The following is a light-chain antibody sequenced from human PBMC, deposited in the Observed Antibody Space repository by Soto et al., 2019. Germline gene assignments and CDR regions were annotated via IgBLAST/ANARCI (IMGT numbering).Light chain of an antibody. V-gene: IGKV3-20*01. Sequence: EIVFTQSPGTLSSSPGERATLSCWASQSVDSRHLAWHQQQPGQAPRLLIYGASNRATGIPDRFGGSGSGTYISLTISRLAHEDFAVYYGQHDGASPYTFGRGTEVDIK. CDR2: GAS. J-gene: IGKJ2*01. CDR1: QSVDSRH. CDR3: QHDGASPYT.